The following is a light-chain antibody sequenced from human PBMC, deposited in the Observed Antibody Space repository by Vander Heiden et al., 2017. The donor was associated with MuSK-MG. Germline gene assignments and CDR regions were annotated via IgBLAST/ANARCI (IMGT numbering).Light chain of an antibody. V-gene: IGKV1-27*01. CDR2: AAS. CDR3: QCEDSHQEVT. J-gene: IGKJ4*01. CDR1: QGISHL. Sequence: DLKMTQSPSSLSASVGDRVTFTCRASQGISHLLDWYQQKPGRVPNLLIFAASTWPAGAPSRSSASRYRPGFTLTISGRQTGDLTPYYFQCEDSHQEVTFGGRTKLELK.